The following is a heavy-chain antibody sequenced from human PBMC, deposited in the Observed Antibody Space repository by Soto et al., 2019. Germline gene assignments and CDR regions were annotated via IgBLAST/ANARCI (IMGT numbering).Heavy chain of an antibody. CDR2: IYYSGST. Sequence: PSETLSLTCAVSGGSISSSDWWNWIRQPPGKGLEWIGSIYYSGSTYYNPSLKSRVTISVDTSKNQFSLKLSSVTAADTAVYYCARTYYDFWSKKMGNNWFDPWGQGTLVTVSS. V-gene: IGHV4-39*01. J-gene: IGHJ5*02. CDR3: ARTYYDFWSKKMGNNWFDP. D-gene: IGHD3-3*01. CDR1: GGSISSSDW.